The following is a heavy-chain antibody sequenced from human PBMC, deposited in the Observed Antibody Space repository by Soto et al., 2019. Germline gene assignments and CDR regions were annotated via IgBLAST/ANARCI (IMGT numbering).Heavy chain of an antibody. CDR1: GFTFSDYY. J-gene: IGHJ4*02. V-gene: IGHV3-11*01. Sequence: QVQLVESGGDLVEPGGSLRLSCAASGFTFSDYYMSWMRQAPGKGLAWIAYISGAGSNYADSGQGRFTISRDNTKNSLYLQMNSLRDEDTAVYYCARSRKPSYYSGPYFDFWGQGALVTVSS. D-gene: IGHD3-10*01. CDR2: ISGAGS. CDR3: ARSRKPSYYSGPYFDF.